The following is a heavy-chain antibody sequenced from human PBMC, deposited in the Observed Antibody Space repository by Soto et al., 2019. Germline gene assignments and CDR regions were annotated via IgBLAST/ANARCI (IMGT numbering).Heavy chain of an antibody. CDR1: GYTFTSYA. J-gene: IGHJ4*02. V-gene: IGHV1-3*01. Sequence: ASVKVSCKASGYTFTSYAMHWVRQAPGQRLEWMGWINAGNGNTKYSQKFQGRVTITRDTSASTAYMELSSLRSDDTAVYYCARASAFPLDCSRGHCYFVYWGQGTLVTVSS. D-gene: IGHD2-15*01. CDR2: INAGNGNT. CDR3: ARASAFPLDCSRGHCYFVY.